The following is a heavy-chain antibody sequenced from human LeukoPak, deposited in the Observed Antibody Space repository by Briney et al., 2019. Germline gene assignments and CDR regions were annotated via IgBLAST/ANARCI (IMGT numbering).Heavy chain of an antibody. CDR3: ARVVYYDSSGYNY. V-gene: IGHV3-21*01. CDR1: GFTFSNYS. J-gene: IGHJ4*02. CDR2: ISSSSSYI. D-gene: IGHD3-22*01. Sequence: GGSLRFSCAASGFTFSNYSMNWVRQAPGKGLEWVSSISSSSSYIYYADSVKGRFTISRDDAKNSLYLQMNSLRAEDTAVYYCARVVYYDSSGYNYWGQGTLVTVSS.